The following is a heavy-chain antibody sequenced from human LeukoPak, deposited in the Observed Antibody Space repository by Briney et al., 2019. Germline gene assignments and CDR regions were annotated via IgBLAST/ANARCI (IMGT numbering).Heavy chain of an antibody. CDR1: GFTFSSYG. V-gene: IGHV3-30*02. CDR3: AKDHSGSYNYFDY. CDR2: IRYDGSNK. D-gene: IGHD1-26*01. Sequence: GGSLRLSCAASGFTFSSYGMHWVRQAPGKGLEWVAFIRYDGSNKFYADSVKGRFTIFRDNSENTLYLQMNSLRAEDTALYYCAKDHSGSYNYFDYWGQGTLVTVSS. J-gene: IGHJ4*02.